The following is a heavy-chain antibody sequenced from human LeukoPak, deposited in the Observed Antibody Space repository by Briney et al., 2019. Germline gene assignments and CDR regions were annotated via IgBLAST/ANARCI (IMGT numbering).Heavy chain of an antibody. J-gene: IGHJ3*01. CDR1: GYTFTNYD. CDR2: MTPNSGNT. CDR3: AFCGGDCGGAFDV. V-gene: IGHV1-8*01. D-gene: IGHD2-21*02. Sequence: ASVKVSCKASGYTFTNYDINWLRQAPGQGLEWMAWMTPNSGNTGHEQKFQGRLTMTRDISISTAYMELSSLRSEDTAVYYCAFCGGDCGGAFDVWGQGTTVTVSS.